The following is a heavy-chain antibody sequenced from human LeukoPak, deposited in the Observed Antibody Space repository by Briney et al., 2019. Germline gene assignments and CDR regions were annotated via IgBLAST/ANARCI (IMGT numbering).Heavy chain of an antibody. D-gene: IGHD3-22*01. V-gene: IGHV3-23*01. CDR3: AKSGSSGYYSGGKYYFDY. Sequence: GGSLRLFCAASGFTFSSYAMSWVRQAPGKGLEWVSAISGSGGSTYYADSVKGRFTISRDNSKNTLYLQMNSLRAEDTAVYYCAKSGSSGYYSGGKYYFDYWGQGTLVTVSS. J-gene: IGHJ4*02. CDR1: GFTFSSYA. CDR2: ISGSGGST.